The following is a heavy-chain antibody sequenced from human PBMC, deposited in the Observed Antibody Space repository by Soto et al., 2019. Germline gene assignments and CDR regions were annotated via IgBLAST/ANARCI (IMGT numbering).Heavy chain of an antibody. V-gene: IGHV3-23*01. J-gene: IGHJ3*02. D-gene: IGHD3-22*01. CDR2: ISGSGGST. CDR3: ARGKYYYDSSSYPHDALDI. Sequence: GGSLRLSCAASGFTFSSYAMSWVRQAPGKGLEWVSAISGSGGSTYYADSVKGRFTISRDNSKNTLYLQWSSLKASDTAMYYCARGKYYYDSSSYPHDALDIWGQGTMVTVSS. CDR1: GFTFSSYA.